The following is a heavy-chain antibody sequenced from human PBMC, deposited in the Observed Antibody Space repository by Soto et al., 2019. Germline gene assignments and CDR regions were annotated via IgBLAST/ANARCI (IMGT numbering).Heavy chain of an antibody. CDR3: ARDLSLPTDDYYYYYMDV. CDR2: IIPILGIA. J-gene: IGHJ6*03. D-gene: IGHD3-16*02. Sequence: SVKVSCKASGGTFSSYTISWVRQAPGQGLEWMGRIIPILGIANYAQKFQGRVTITADKSTSTAYMELSSLRSEDTAVYYCARDLSLPTDDYYYYYMDVWGKGTTVTVSS. V-gene: IGHV1-69*04. CDR1: GGTFSSYT.